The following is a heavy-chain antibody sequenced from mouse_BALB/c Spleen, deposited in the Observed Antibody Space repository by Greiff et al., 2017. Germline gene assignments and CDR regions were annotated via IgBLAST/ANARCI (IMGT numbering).Heavy chain of an antibody. V-gene: IGHV7-3*02. CDR3: ARDPSTTRYAMDY. CDR1: GFTFTDYY. J-gene: IGHJ4*01. CDR2: IRNKANGYTT. Sequence: EVQVVESGGGLVQPGGSLRLSCATSGFTFTDYYMSWVRQPPGKALEWLGFIRNKANGYTTEYSASVKGRFTISRDNSQSILYLQMNTLRAEDSATYYCARDPSTTRYAMDYWGQGTSVTVSS. D-gene: IGHD1-1*01.